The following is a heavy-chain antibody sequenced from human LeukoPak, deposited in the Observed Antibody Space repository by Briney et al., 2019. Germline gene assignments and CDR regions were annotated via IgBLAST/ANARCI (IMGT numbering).Heavy chain of an antibody. D-gene: IGHD2-21*01. V-gene: IGHV3-7*01. Sequence: PSETLSLTCTVSGGSISSTVYYWAWIRPAPGKGLEWEASISPDGGEVPYVDSVKGRFDNSRDNAKNPMYLQMNSLTAEDTAAHYCIRAYHPGGWFDPWGQGTLVTVSS. J-gene: IGHJ5*02. CDR2: ISPDGGEV. CDR1: GGSISSTVYY. CDR3: IRAYHPGGWFDP.